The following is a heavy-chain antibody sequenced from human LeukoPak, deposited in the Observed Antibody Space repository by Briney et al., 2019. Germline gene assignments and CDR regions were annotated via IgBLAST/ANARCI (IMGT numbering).Heavy chain of an antibody. CDR1: GFTVSSSY. CDR2: IYSGGST. V-gene: IGHV3-53*04. D-gene: IGHD3-3*01. CDR3: ARGITIFGVVDYYYGMDV. Sequence: GGSLRLSCAASGFTVSSSYMSWVRQAPGKGLEWVSVIYSGGSTYYADSVKGRFTISRHNSKNTLYLQMNSLRAEDTAVYYCARGITIFGVVDYYYGMDVWGQGTTVTVSS. J-gene: IGHJ6*02.